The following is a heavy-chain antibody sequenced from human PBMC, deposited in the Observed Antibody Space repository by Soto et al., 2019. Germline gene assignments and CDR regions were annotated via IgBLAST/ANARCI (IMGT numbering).Heavy chain of an antibody. V-gene: IGHV1-24*01. Sequence: GASVKVSCKVSGYTLTELSMHWVRQAPGKGLEWMGGFDPEDGETIYAQKFQGRVTMTEDTSTDTAYMELSSLRSEDTAVYYCATGQAGASYFDYWGQGTLVTVS. CDR3: ATGQAGASYFDY. J-gene: IGHJ4*02. CDR1: GYTLTELS. CDR2: FDPEDGET. D-gene: IGHD1-26*01.